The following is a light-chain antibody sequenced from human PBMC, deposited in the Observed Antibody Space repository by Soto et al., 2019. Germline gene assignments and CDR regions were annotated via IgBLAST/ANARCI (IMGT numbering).Light chain of an antibody. V-gene: IGLV1-44*01. Sequence: QSVLTQPPSASGTPGQRVTISCSGTTSNIGSNPVNWYQQLPGTAPKLLIYSNIQRPSGVPDRLSVSKAATSASLAIRGLQSEDEADYYCAAWDDSLNGYVFGTGTKGNV. J-gene: IGLJ1*01. CDR1: TSNIGSNP. CDR3: AAWDDSLNGYV. CDR2: SNI.